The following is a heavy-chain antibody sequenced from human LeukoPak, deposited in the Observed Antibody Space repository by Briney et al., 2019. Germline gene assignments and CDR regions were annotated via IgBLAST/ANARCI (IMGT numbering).Heavy chain of an antibody. J-gene: IGHJ4*02. CDR3: AKGSYSISSFDY. CDR2: INPNGGGT. V-gene: IGHV1-2*02. CDR1: GHTFTDYY. D-gene: IGHD6-6*01. Sequence: ASVKVSCKASGHTFTDYYIHWVRQAPGQGLEWMGWINPNGGGTNYAQKFQGSVTMTRDTSISTAYMELNRLTSDDTAVYYCAKGSYSISSFDYWGQGTLVTVSS.